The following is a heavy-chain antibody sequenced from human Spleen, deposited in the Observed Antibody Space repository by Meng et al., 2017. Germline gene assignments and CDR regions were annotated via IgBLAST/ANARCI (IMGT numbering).Heavy chain of an antibody. Sequence: SQTLSLTCAVYGGSFSGYSWSWIRQPPGKGLEWIGEVNHSGGTNYNPSLKSRVIVSVDTSKNQFSLKLTSVTAADTAVYYCARGVGSLDYWGQGTLVTVSS. CDR3: ARGVGSLDY. J-gene: IGHJ4*02. CDR2: VNHSGGT. V-gene: IGHV4-34*01. D-gene: IGHD3-16*02. CDR1: GGSFSGYS.